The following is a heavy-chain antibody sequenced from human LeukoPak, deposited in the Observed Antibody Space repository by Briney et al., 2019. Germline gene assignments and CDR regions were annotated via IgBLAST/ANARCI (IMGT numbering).Heavy chain of an antibody. CDR1: GGSISSYY. CDR2: IYYSGST. D-gene: IGHD4-23*01. Sequence: SETLSLTCTVSGGSISSYYWSWIRQPPGKGLEWIGYIYYSGSTNYNPSLKSRVTISVDTSKNQFSLKLSSVTAADTAVYYCAREVGYGGTTFDYWGQGTLVTVSS. V-gene: IGHV4-59*01. CDR3: AREVGYGGTTFDY. J-gene: IGHJ4*02.